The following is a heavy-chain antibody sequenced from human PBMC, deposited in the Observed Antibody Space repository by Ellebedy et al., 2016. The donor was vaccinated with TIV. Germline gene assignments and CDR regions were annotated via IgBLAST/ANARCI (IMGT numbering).Heavy chain of an antibody. CDR1: GFSFSTYW. Sequence: PGGSLRLSCEASGFSFSTYWMTWVRQAPGKGLEWVANINQDGSVKEYADSVKGRFTVSRDNAKNSLFLQMNTLRGADTAKYYCATNPPLPGIAHDWGQGISVTVSS. CDR2: INQDGSVK. V-gene: IGHV3-7*03. D-gene: IGHD6-13*01. J-gene: IGHJ4*02. CDR3: ATNPPLPGIAHD.